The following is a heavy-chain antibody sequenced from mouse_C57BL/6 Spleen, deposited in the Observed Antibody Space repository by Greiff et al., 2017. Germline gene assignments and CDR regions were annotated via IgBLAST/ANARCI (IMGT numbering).Heavy chain of an antibody. Sequence: QVQLQQPGAELVRPGSSVTLSCTASGYTFTSYWMHWVKQRPIQGLEWIGNIDPSDSATHYTQKFKDQATLTVDNSSSTAYMQLSSLTSEDSAVYYCARGNDGYYLDYWGQGTTLTVSS. V-gene: IGHV1-52*01. CDR3: ARGNDGYYLDY. CDR2: IDPSDSAT. D-gene: IGHD2-3*01. CDR1: GYTFTSYW. J-gene: IGHJ2*01.